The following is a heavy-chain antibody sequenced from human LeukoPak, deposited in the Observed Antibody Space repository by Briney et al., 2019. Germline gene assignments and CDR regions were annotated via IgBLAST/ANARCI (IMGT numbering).Heavy chain of an antibody. CDR2: ISYDGSNK. CDR1: GFTFSNYA. D-gene: IGHD3-10*01. J-gene: IGHJ4*02. V-gene: IGHV3-30-3*01. CDR3: ARDYYGSGSPYFDY. Sequence: GRSLRLSCAASGFTFSNYAMHWVRQAPGKGLEWVALISYDGSNKYYADSVKGRFTISRDNSKNTLSLQMNSLRAEDTAVYYCARDYYGSGSPYFDYWGQGTLVTVSS.